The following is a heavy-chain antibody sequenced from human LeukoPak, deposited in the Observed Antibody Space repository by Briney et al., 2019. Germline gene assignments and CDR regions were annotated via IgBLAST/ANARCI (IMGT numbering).Heavy chain of an antibody. CDR3: AATPVTRGRT. CDR1: GFTFSSYS. D-gene: IGHD4-17*01. J-gene: IGHJ5*02. CDR2: ISSSSSYI. Sequence: GGSLRLSCAASGFTFSSYSMNWVRQAPGKGLEWVSSISSSSSYIYYADSVKGRFTISRDNAKNSLYLQMNSLRAGDTAVYYCAATPVTRGRTWGQGTLVTVSS. V-gene: IGHV3-21*01.